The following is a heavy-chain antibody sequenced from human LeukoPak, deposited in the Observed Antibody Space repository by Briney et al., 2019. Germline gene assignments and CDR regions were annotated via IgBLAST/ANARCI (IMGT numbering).Heavy chain of an antibody. D-gene: IGHD1-7*01. CDR1: GFTFSSYW. CDR2: IKQDGSEK. V-gene: IGHV3-7*01. Sequence: GGSLRLSCAASGFTFSSYWMSWVRQAPGKGLEWVANIKQDGSEKYYVDSVKGRFTISRDNAKNSLYLQMNSLRAEDTAVYYCARDLLTPITGTTWGDWFDPWGQGTLVTVSS. CDR3: ARDLLTPITGTTWGDWFDP. J-gene: IGHJ5*02.